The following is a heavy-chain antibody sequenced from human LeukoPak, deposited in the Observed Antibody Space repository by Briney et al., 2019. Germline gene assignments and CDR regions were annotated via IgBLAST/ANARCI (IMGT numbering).Heavy chain of an antibody. CDR3: ARDPARAIVVVVAATPFDY. V-gene: IGHV3-30-3*01. D-gene: IGHD2-15*01. Sequence: GRSLRLSCAASGFTFSSYAMHWVRQAPGKGLEWVAVISYDGSNKYYADSVKGRFTISRDNSKNTLYLQMNSLRAEDTAVYYCARDPARAIVVVVAATPFDYWGQGPLVTVSS. J-gene: IGHJ4*02. CDR2: ISYDGSNK. CDR1: GFTFSSYA.